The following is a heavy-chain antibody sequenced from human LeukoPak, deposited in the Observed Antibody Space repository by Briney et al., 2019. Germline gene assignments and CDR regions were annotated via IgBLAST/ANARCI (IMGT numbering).Heavy chain of an antibody. D-gene: IGHD3-3*01. CDR1: GGSFSDYY. CDR3: AKGNYDFWSGYSSSAWFDP. CDR2: INHSGST. Sequence: SETLSLTCVVYGGSFSDYYWSWIRQPPGEGLEWIGEINHSGSTNYNPSLKSRVTISVDTSKNQFSLKLSYVTAADTAVYYCAKGNYDFWSGYSSSAWFDPWGQGTLVTVSS. J-gene: IGHJ5*02. V-gene: IGHV4-34*01.